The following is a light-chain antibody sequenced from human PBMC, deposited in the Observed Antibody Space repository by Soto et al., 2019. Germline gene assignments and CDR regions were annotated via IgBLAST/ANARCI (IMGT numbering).Light chain of an antibody. CDR2: EVS. Sequence: QSVLTQTASVSGSPGQSVTISCTGTSTDVGRYDYVSWYQQHPNKAPKLIIYEVSNRPSGVSDRFSGSKSGNTASLTISGLRAEDEADYYCSSYTSTNTHVLFGGGTKLTVL. V-gene: IGLV2-14*01. CDR1: STDVGRYDY. CDR3: SSYTSTNTHVL. J-gene: IGLJ2*01.